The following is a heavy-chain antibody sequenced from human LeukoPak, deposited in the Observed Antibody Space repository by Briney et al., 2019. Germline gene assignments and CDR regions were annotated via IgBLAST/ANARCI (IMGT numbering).Heavy chain of an antibody. CDR1: GFTFSGSA. CDR2: IRSKANSYAT. J-gene: IGHJ4*02. D-gene: IGHD3-22*01. V-gene: IGHV3-73*01. Sequence: PGGSLRLSCAASGFTFSGSAMHWVRQASGKGLEWVGRIRSKANSYATAYAASVKGRFTISRDDSKNTAYLQMNSLKTEDTAVYYCTTLYYYDSSGKTGDYWGQGTLVAVSS. CDR3: TTLYYYDSSGKTGDY.